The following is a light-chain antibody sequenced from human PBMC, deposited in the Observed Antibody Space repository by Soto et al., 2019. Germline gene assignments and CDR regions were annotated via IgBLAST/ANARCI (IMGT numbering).Light chain of an antibody. CDR1: QSVLTSFNNKNY. CDR2: WAS. Sequence: NGVTQCPGCIAVYLGERATINCRSSQSVLTSFNNKNYLAWYQQKPGQRPKVIIYWASTRESGVPDRFSGSESGTDFTLTISSLQAEDVAVYYRQQYYRTPRTFGQGTEA. V-gene: IGKV4-1*01. J-gene: IGKJ1*01. CDR3: QQYYRTPRT.